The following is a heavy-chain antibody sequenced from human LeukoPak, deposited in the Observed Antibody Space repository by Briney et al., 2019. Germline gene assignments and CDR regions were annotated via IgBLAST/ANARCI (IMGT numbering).Heavy chain of an antibody. CDR3: ARDMGDYYDSSGYYDSFDY. D-gene: IGHD3-22*01. J-gene: IGHJ4*02. Sequence: SVKVSCKASGGTFSSYAISWVRQAPGQGLVWMGGIIPIFGTANYAQKFQGRVTITADESTSTAYMELSSLRSEDTAVYYCARDMGDYYDSSGYYDSFDYWGQGTLVTVSS. V-gene: IGHV1-69*01. CDR2: IIPIFGTA. CDR1: GGTFSSYA.